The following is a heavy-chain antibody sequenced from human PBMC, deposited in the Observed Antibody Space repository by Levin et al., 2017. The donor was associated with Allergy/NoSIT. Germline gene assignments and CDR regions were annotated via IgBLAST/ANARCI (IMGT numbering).Heavy chain of an antibody. CDR2: LSSRGST. J-gene: IGHJ4*02. CDR3: AREDGSTFDF. CDR1: CVSISLCGYL. Sequence: RSSAPLSLPFFFSCVSISLCGYLCTWIRQYPSPFLAWLGSLSSRGSTFYNPSLKSRLMISVDTSKNQFSLNVSSVTAADTAVYYCAREDGSTFDFWGQGALVTVAS. V-gene: IGHV4-31*02. D-gene: IGHD2-2*03.